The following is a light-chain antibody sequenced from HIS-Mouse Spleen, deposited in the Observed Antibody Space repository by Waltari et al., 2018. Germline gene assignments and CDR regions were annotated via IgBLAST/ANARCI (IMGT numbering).Light chain of an antibody. CDR1: SSDVGSYHL. Sequence: QSALTQPASVSCSPGHSIPISCTGTSSDVGSYHLFSWYQQHPGKAPKLMIYEGSKRPSGVSNRFSGSKSGNTASLTISGLQAEDEADYYCCSYAGSSTWVFGGGTKLTVL. J-gene: IGLJ3*02. CDR2: EGS. V-gene: IGLV2-23*01. CDR3: CSYAGSSTWV.